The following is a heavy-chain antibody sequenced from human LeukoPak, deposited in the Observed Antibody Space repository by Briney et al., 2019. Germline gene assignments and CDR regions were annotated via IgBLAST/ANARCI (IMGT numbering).Heavy chain of an antibody. J-gene: IGHJ4*02. Sequence: GRSLRLSCAASGFTFSSYGMHWVRQAPGKGLEWVAVISYDGSNKYYADSVKGRFTISRDNSKNTLYLQMNSLRAEDTAVYYCAKQNGRRDGYNFAPPDYWGQGTLVTVSS. CDR2: ISYDGSNK. D-gene: IGHD5-24*01. V-gene: IGHV3-30*18. CDR3: AKQNGRRDGYNFAPPDY. CDR1: GFTFSSYG.